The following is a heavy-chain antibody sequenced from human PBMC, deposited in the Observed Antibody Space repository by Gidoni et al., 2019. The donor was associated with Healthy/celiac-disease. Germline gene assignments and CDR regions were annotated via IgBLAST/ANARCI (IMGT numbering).Heavy chain of an antibody. CDR2: INHSGST. D-gene: IGHD2-15*01. Sequence: QVQLQQWGAGLLKPSETLSLTCAVYGGSFSGYYWSWIRQPPGKGLEWIGEINHSGSTNYNPSLKSRVTISVDTSKNQFSLKLSSVTAADTAVYYCARGRHCSGGSCYHRWDIFDPWGQGTLVTVSS. CDR3: ARGRHCSGGSCYHRWDIFDP. CDR1: GGSFSGYY. V-gene: IGHV4-34*01. J-gene: IGHJ5*02.